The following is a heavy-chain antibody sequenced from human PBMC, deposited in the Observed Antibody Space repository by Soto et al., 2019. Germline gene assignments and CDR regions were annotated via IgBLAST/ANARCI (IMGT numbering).Heavy chain of an antibody. CDR2: VIPIFGTA. J-gene: IGHJ6*02. D-gene: IGHD2-15*01. V-gene: IGHV1-69*01. CDR1: GGTFSSYA. Sequence: QVQLVQSGAEVKKPGSSVKVSCKAPGGTFSSYAISWVRQAPGQGLEWMGGVIPIFGTAKYAQKLQGRVTITADESTSTVYMELRSLRSEDTAVYYCARSQGGSSSLDIYYYYYYGMDVWGQGTTVTVSS. CDR3: ARSQGGSSSLDIYYYYYYGMDV.